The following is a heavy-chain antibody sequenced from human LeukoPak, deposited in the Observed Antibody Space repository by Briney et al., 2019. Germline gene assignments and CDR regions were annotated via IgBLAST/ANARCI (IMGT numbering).Heavy chain of an antibody. Sequence: ASVKVSCKASGYTFSSYYMHWVRQAPGQGLEWMGIINPSGGSTSYAQKFQGRVTMTRDTSTSTVYMELSSLRPEDTAVYYCARDSMVRGVIIPTGYYGMDVWGKGTTVTVSS. CDR3: ARDSMVRGVIIPTGYYGMDV. D-gene: IGHD3-10*01. CDR2: INPSGGST. V-gene: IGHV1-46*01. CDR1: GYTFSSYY. J-gene: IGHJ6*04.